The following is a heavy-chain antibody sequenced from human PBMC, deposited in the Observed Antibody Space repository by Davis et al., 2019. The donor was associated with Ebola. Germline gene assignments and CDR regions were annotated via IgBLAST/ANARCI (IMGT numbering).Heavy chain of an antibody. CDR1: GDSVSSHSAA. V-gene: IGHV6-1*01. Sequence: SQTLSLTCAISGDSVSSHSAAWNWIRQSPSRGLEWLGRTYYRSKWYNDYAVSVKSRITINPDTSKNQFSLQLNSVTPEDTAVYYCARAVWAAAGNNWFDPWGQGTLVTVSS. CDR2: TYYRSKWYN. D-gene: IGHD6-13*01. CDR3: ARAVWAAAGNNWFDP. J-gene: IGHJ5*02.